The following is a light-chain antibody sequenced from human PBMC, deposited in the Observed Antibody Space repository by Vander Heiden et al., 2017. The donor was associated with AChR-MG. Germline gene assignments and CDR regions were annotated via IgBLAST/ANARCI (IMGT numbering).Light chain of an antibody. CDR2: AAS. J-gene: IGKJ2*01. V-gene: IGKV1-39*01. Sequence: DIQMTQSPSSLSASVGDRVTITCRASQTISSYLNWYQQKPGRAPKLLIYAASTLRSGVPSRFSGSGSGTDFTLTVTSLQPEDFASYYCQQTDSSPPYTFGQGTKLEIK. CDR3: QQTDSSPPYT. CDR1: QTISSY.